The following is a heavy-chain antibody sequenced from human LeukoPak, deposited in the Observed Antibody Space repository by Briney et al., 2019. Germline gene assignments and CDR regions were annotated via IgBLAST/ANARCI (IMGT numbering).Heavy chain of an antibody. V-gene: IGHV3-53*01. CDR3: ARTDETAPAEDFQH. CDR1: GFSFSSNY. CDR2: IYSGGST. D-gene: IGHD2-21*02. Sequence: PGGSLSLSCAASGFSFSSNYMSWVRQAPGKGLEWVSVIYSGGSTYYADSVKGRFTISRDNSKNTLYLQMKSLRAEDTAVYYCARTDETAPAEDFQHWGQGTLVTVSS. J-gene: IGHJ1*01.